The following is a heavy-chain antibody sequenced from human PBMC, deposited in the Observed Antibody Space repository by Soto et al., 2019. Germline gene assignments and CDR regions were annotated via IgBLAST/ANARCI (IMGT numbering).Heavy chain of an antibody. Sequence: SETLSLTCTVSGGSISSYYWSWIRQPPGKGLEWIGYIYYSGSTNYNPSLKSRVTISVDTSKNQFSLKLSSVTAADTAVYYCARSEYRGYCSGGSCYGLDYWGQGTLVTVSS. J-gene: IGHJ4*02. V-gene: IGHV4-59*01. CDR3: ARSEYRGYCSGGSCYGLDY. D-gene: IGHD2-15*01. CDR2: IYYSGST. CDR1: GGSISSYY.